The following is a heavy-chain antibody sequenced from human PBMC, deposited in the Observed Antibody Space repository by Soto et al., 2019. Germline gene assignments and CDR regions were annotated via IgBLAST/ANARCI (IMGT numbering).Heavy chain of an antibody. CDR2: IIPTFGTA. D-gene: IGHD2-15*01. V-gene: IGHV1-69*13. Sequence: SVKVSCKASGGTFSSYAISWVRQAPGQGLEWMGGIIPTFGTANYAQKFQGRVTITADESTSTAYMELSSLRSEDTAVYYCARLYCSGGSCYYYFDYWGQGTLVTVSS. CDR1: GGTFSSYA. CDR3: ARLYCSGGSCYYYFDY. J-gene: IGHJ4*02.